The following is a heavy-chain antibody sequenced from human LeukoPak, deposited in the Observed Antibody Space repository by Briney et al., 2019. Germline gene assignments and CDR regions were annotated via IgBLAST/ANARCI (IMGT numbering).Heavy chain of an antibody. D-gene: IGHD3-22*01. CDR3: ARGGPKYYYDSSGYSPLDY. J-gene: IGHJ4*02. CDR2: MNPNSGNT. CDR1: RYTFTSSD. Sequence: ASVRVSCTASRYTFTSSDINWVRQATGQGIEWMGWMNPNSGNTGYAQKFQGRVSITRNTSISTAYMELDSLRSEDTAVDYCARGGPKYYYDSSGYSPLDYWGQGTLVTVSS. V-gene: IGHV1-8*03.